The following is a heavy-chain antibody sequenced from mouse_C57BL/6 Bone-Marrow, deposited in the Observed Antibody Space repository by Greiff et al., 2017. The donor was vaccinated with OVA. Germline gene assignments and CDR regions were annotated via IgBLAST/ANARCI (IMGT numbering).Heavy chain of an antibody. D-gene: IGHD1-1*01. CDR1: GFNIKDDY. CDR3: TTFSICYYVFDY. Sequence: VQLQQSGAELVRPGASVKLSCTASGFNIKDDYMHWVKQRPEQGLEWIGWIDPENGDTEYASKFQGKATITADTSSNTAYLQLSSLTSEDTAVYYCTTFSICYYVFDYWGQGTTLTVSS. CDR2: IDPENGDT. J-gene: IGHJ2*01. V-gene: IGHV14-4*01.